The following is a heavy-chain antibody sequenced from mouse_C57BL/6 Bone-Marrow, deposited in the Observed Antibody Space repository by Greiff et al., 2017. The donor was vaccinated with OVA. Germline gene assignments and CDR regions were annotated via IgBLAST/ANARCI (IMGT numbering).Heavy chain of an antibody. D-gene: IGHD1-1*01. V-gene: IGHV1-80*01. CDR3: ARGGYYGFFDY. Sequence: QVHVKQSGAELVKPGASVKISCKASGYAFSSYWMNWVKQRPGKGLEWIGQIYPGDGDTNYNGKFKGKATLTADKSSSTAYMQLSSLTSEDSAVYFCARGGYYGFFDYWGKGTTLTVSS. J-gene: IGHJ2*01. CDR1: GYAFSSYW. CDR2: IYPGDGDT.